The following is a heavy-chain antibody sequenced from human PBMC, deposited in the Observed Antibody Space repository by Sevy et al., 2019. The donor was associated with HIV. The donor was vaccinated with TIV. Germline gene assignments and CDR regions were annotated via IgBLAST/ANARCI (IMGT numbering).Heavy chain of an antibody. Sequence: GGSLRLSCAASGFTFSSYGMHWVRQAPGKGLEWVAVIWYDGSNKYYADSVKGRFTISRDNSKNTLYLKMNSLRAEDTAVYYCAREQVVINAPAFDIWGQGTMVTVSS. CDR3: AREQVVINAPAFDI. J-gene: IGHJ3*02. V-gene: IGHV3-33*01. CDR1: GFTFSSYG. D-gene: IGHD3-22*01. CDR2: IWYDGSNK.